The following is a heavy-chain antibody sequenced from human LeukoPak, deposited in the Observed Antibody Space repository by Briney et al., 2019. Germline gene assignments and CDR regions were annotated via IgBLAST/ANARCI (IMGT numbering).Heavy chain of an antibody. Sequence: GGSLRLSSAASGFTCSSYGMHWVRQAPGKGLEWVAVIWYDGSNKYYADSVKGRFTISRDNSKNTLYLQMNSLRAEDTAVYYCAKDMIVVVSGAFDIWGQGTMVTVSS. CDR3: AKDMIVVVSGAFDI. CDR2: IWYDGSNK. J-gene: IGHJ3*02. D-gene: IGHD3-22*01. V-gene: IGHV3-33*06. CDR1: GFTCSSYG.